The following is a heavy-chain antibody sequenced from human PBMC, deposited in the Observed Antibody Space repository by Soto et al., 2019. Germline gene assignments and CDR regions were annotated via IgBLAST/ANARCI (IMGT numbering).Heavy chain of an antibody. Sequence: GGSLRLSCAASGFIFRSYSLNWVRQVPGKGLEWLSYISSSSRITYYADPAKGRFTVSRDDAKNSLYLQMNSLRDEDTAVYYCARDQDIVVAPGAYGMDVWGQGTTVTVSS. CDR2: ISSSSRIT. J-gene: IGHJ6*02. CDR1: GFIFRSYS. D-gene: IGHD2-2*01. V-gene: IGHV3-48*02. CDR3: ARDQDIVVAPGAYGMDV.